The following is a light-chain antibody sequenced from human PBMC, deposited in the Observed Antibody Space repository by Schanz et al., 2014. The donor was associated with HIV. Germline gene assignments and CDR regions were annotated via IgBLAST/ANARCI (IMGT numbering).Light chain of an antibody. CDR2: AAS. CDR3: QQTYTTPSIT. Sequence: DVQMTQSPSSLSASVGDRVTITCRASQSITTYLNWYQQKPGKTPKLLIYAASNLQSGVPLRFNGSVSGTDFTLIISDLQPEDFASYYCQQTYTTPSITFGQGTRLEIK. CDR1: QSITTY. V-gene: IGKV1-39*01. J-gene: IGKJ5*01.